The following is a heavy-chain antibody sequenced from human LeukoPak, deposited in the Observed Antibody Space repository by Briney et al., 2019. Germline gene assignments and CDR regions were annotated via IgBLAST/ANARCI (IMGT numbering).Heavy chain of an antibody. Sequence: PSETLSLTCTVSGYSISSGYYWGWIRQPPGKGLEWIGSIYHSGSTYYNPSLKSRVTISVDTSKNQFSLKLSSVTAADTAVYYCARQVSSSWYPLWYFDYWGQGTLVTVSS. J-gene: IGHJ4*02. CDR2: IYHSGST. V-gene: IGHV4-38-2*02. D-gene: IGHD6-13*01. CDR1: GYSISSGYY. CDR3: ARQVSSSWYPLWYFDY.